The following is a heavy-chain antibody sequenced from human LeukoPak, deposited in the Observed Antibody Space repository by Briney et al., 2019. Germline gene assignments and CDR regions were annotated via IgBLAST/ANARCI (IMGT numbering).Heavy chain of an antibody. D-gene: IGHD2-2*02. CDR3: TTAAVVVPAAIESDAFDI. Sequence: GGSLRLSCAASGFTFSNAWMSWVRQAPGKGLEWVGRIKSKTDGGTTDYAAPVKGRFTISRDDSKNTLYLQMNSLKTEDTAVYYCTTAAVVVPAAIESDAFDIWGQGTMVTVSS. J-gene: IGHJ3*02. CDR1: GFTFSNAW. V-gene: IGHV3-15*01. CDR2: IKSKTDGGTT.